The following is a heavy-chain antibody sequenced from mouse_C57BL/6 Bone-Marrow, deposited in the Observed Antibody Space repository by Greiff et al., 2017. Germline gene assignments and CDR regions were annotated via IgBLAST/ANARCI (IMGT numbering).Heavy chain of an antibody. V-gene: IGHV1-64*01. CDR2: IHPNSGST. D-gene: IGHD1-1*01. CDR1: GYTFTSYW. Sequence: QVQLQQPGAELVKPGASVTLSCKASGYTFTSYWMHWVKQRPGQGLEWIGMIHPNSGSTNYNEKFKSKATLTVDKSSSTAYMQLSSLTSEDSAVYYGASRGYYGNYFDCWGKGTTLTVSS. CDR3: ASRGYYGNYFDC. J-gene: IGHJ2*01.